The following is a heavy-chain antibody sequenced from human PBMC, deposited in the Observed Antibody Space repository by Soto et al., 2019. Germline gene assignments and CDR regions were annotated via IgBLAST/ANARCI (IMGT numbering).Heavy chain of an antibody. V-gene: IGHV3-30-3*01. J-gene: IGHJ1*01. CDR1: GFSFSAYA. CDR3: VRARQNLVVNEYFQY. Sequence: SLRLSCAASGFSFSAYAIHWVRQAPGKGLEWVALISYDETTTYYADSVKGRFTISRDNSKNTLYLQMNSLRSEDTAVYYCVRARQNLVVNEYFQYWGQGTLVTVSS. D-gene: IGHD2-8*02. CDR2: ISYDETTT.